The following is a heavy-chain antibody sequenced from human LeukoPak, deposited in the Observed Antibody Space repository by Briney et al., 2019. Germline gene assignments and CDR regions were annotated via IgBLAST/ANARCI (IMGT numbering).Heavy chain of an antibody. J-gene: IGHJ6*02. D-gene: IGHD2-2*01. V-gene: IGHV4-59*01. CDR1: GGSTRSYY. CDR2: IYYSGST. CDR3: ARLKCISTTCPSRYVMDV. Sequence: PAETLSPTCSVSGGSTRSYYWSWIRQPPGTGLEYIGYIYYSGSTNYNPSLKSRVTISVDTSKDQFSLNLTSVTAADTAVYYCARLKCISTTCPSRYVMDVWGQGTTVTVSS.